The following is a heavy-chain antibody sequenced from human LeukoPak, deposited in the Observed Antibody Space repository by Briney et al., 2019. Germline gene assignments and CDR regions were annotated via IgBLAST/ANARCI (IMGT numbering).Heavy chain of an antibody. CDR1: GGSISSYY. Sequence: SETLSLTCTVSGGSISSYYWSWIRQPPGKGLEWIGYIYYSGSTKYNPSLKSRVTISVDTSKSQFSLKLTSVTAADTAVYYCARLGIGVVPSAMLWDYYFYSWGQGTLVTVSS. V-gene: IGHV4-59*08. D-gene: IGHD2-2*01. CDR2: IYYSGST. CDR3: ARLGIGVVPSAMLWDYYFYS. J-gene: IGHJ4*02.